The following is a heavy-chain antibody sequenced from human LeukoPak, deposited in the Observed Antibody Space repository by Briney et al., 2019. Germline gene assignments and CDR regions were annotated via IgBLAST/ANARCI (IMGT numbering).Heavy chain of an antibody. CDR1: GGSFSGYY. V-gene: IGHV4-34*01. D-gene: IGHD6-13*01. Sequence: SETLSLTCAVYGGSFSGYYWSWIRQPPGKGLEWIGEINHSGSTNYNPSLKSRDTISVDTSKNQFSLKLSSVTAADTAVYYCARRRLSSSWYYFDYWGQGTLVTVSS. CDR3: ARRRLSSSWYYFDY. CDR2: INHSGST. J-gene: IGHJ4*02.